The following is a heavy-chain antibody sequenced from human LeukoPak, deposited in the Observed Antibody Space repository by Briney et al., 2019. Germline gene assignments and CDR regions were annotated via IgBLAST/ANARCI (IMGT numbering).Heavy chain of an antibody. CDR2: MNPNSGNT. CDR3: ATLMTTSGGGLETFDI. J-gene: IGHJ3*02. Sequence: ASVKVSCKASGYTFTSYDINWVRQATGQGLEWMGWMNPNSGNTGYAQKFQGRVTMTRNTSISTAYMELSSLRSEDTAVYYCATLMTTSGGGLETFDIWGQGTMVTVSS. D-gene: IGHD3-16*01. CDR1: GYTFTSYD. V-gene: IGHV1-8*01.